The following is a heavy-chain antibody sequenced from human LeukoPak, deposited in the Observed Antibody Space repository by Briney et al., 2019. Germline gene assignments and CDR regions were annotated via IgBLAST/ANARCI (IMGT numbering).Heavy chain of an antibody. CDR3: ARSGPMIVVVTADWFDP. D-gene: IGHD3-22*01. CDR2: INPSGGST. V-gene: IGHV1-46*01. CDR1: GYTFTSYY. Sequence: ASVKVSCKASGYTFTSYYMHWVRQAPGQGLEWMGIINPSGGSTSYAQKFQGRVPMTRDTSTSTVYMELSSLRSEDTAVYYCARSGPMIVVVTADWFDPWGQGTLVTVSS. J-gene: IGHJ5*02.